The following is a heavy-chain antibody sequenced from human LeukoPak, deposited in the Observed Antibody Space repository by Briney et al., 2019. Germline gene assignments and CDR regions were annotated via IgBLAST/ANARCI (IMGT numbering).Heavy chain of an antibody. V-gene: IGHV3-30*18. CDR3: AKDRGSSWFIDY. D-gene: IGHD6-13*01. CDR1: GFTFSSYD. Sequence: PGGSLRLSCAASGFTFSSYDMHWVRQAPGKGLEWVAVISYDGSNKYYADSVKGRFTISRDNSKNTLYLQMNSLRAEDTAVYYCAKDRGSSWFIDYWGQGTLVTVSS. J-gene: IGHJ4*02. CDR2: ISYDGSNK.